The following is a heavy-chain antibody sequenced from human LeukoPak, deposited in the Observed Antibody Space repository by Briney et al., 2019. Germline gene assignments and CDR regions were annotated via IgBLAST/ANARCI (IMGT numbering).Heavy chain of an antibody. CDR1: GGSFSGYY. D-gene: IGHD6-19*01. CDR2: INHSGST. J-gene: IGHJ4*02. V-gene: IGHV4-34*01. CDR3: ARGPYSSGWRLFDY. Sequence: SETLSLTCAVHGGSFSGYYWSWIRQPPGKGLEWIGEINHSGSTNYNPSLKSRVTISVDTSKNQFSLKLSSVTAADTAVYYCARGPYSSGWRLFDYWGQGTLVTVSS.